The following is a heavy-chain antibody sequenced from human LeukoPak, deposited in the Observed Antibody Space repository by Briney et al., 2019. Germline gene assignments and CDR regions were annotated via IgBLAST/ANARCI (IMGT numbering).Heavy chain of an antibody. D-gene: IGHD5-12*01. Sequence: SQTLSLTCTVSRGSINSDNTYWNWIRQPAGKGLEWIGRVYSSGSTHSNPSLKSQVTMSVATSNNQFFLSQRLLTAADTAGYYRARAITWVGRVDSWSQGPLVTVPS. CDR3: ARAITWVGRVDS. CDR2: VYSSGST. CDR1: RGSINSDNTY. V-gene: IGHV4-61*02. J-gene: IGHJ4*02.